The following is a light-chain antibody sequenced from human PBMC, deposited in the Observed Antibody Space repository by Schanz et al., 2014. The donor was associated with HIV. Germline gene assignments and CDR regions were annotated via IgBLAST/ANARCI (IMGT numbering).Light chain of an antibody. V-gene: IGKV1-5*03. CDR2: SAS. CDR1: QNIGNS. Sequence: DIQMTQSPSTLSASVGDRVTIACRASQNIGNSLAWFQLKPGRAPKLLIYSASSLHTGVPSTFSGSGSGTEFALTISSLQPDDLATYYCEQHKNRSPFTFGQGTRLEIK. CDR3: EQHKNRSPFT. J-gene: IGKJ2*01.